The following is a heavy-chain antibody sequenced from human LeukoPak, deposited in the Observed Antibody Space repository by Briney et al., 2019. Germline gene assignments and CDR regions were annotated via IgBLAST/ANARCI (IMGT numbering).Heavy chain of an antibody. CDR2: ISGSGGST. J-gene: IGHJ4*02. Sequence: GGSLRLSCAASGFTFSSYAMSWVRQAPGKGLEWVSAISGSGGSTYYADSVKGRFTISRDNSKNTLYLQMNSLRAEDTAVYYCAKGYGSGGSCYLNDYWGQGTLVTVSS. CDR1: GFTFSSYA. CDR3: AKGYGSGGSCYLNDY. V-gene: IGHV3-23*01. D-gene: IGHD2-15*01.